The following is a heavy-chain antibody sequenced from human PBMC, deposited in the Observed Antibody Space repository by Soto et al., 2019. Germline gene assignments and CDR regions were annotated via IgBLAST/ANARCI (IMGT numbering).Heavy chain of an antibody. J-gene: IGHJ6*02. Sequence: GASVKVSCKASGGTFSSYAISWVRQAPGQGLEWMGGIIPIFGTANYAQKFQGGVTITADESTSTAYMELSSLRSEDTAVYYCARDGNSSSSYYYYYGMDVWGQGTTVTVSS. CDR3: ARDGNSSSSYYYYYGMDV. V-gene: IGHV1-69*13. D-gene: IGHD6-6*01. CDR1: GGTFSSYA. CDR2: IIPIFGTA.